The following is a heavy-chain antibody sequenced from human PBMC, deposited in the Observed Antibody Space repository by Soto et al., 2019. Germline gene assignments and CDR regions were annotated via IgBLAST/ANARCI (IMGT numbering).Heavy chain of an antibody. D-gene: IGHD3-3*01. V-gene: IGHV3-21*02. CDR3: ARDDQVFGAIPRMDI. Sequence: EVQLVESGGGLVKPGGSLRLSCSASGVPFSTYTMYWVRQAPGKGLEWVSSITSSSSRNIFYADSVKGRFTISRDNANNMIFLQMNNLRVEDTAVYYCARDDQVFGAIPRMDIWGHGTTVTVSS. CDR2: ITSSSSRNI. CDR1: GVPFSTYT. J-gene: IGHJ6*02.